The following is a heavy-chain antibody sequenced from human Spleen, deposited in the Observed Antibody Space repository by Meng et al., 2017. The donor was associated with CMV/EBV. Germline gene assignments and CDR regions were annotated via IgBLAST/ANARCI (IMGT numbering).Heavy chain of an antibody. Sequence: SAFSLSTSGVGVGWIRQPPGKALEWLALIYWDDDKRYSPSLKNRVTITKDKSKNEVVLRVTNMDPVDTGTFYCARGRFASGSYVFDYWGRGILVTVSS. V-gene: IGHV2-5*02. CDR1: AFSLSTSGVG. CDR2: IYWDDDK. CDR3: ARGRFASGSYVFDY. J-gene: IGHJ4*02. D-gene: IGHD3-10*01.